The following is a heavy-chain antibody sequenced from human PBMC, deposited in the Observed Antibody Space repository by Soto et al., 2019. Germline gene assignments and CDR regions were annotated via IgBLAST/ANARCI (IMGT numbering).Heavy chain of an antibody. V-gene: IGHV4-30-4*01. Sequence: SETLSLTCTFSGGSISSGDYCWSWIRQPPGKGLEWIGYIYYSGSTYYNPSLKSRVTISVDTSKNQFSLKLSSVTAADTAVYYCARWLGYGPRFDYWGQGTLVTVSS. D-gene: IGHD5-12*01. CDR2: IYYSGST. J-gene: IGHJ4*02. CDR3: ARWLGYGPRFDY. CDR1: GGSISSGDYC.